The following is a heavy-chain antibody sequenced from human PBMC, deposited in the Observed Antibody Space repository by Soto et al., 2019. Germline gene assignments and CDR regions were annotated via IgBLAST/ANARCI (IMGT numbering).Heavy chain of an antibody. CDR1: GITLSDFY. J-gene: IGHJ3*02. CDR3: AKDAQDAWVATIRGDAFDM. V-gene: IGHV3-11*06. Sequence: QVQLVESGGGLVKPGGSLRLSCAASGITLSDFYMTWVRQAPGQGLEWLSYISPGSNYREYADSVKGRHIISRDNSKNTLNLQMNSLRAEDTALYYCAKDAQDAWVATIRGDAFDMWGRGTMVTVSS. CDR2: ISPGSNYR. D-gene: IGHD5-12*01.